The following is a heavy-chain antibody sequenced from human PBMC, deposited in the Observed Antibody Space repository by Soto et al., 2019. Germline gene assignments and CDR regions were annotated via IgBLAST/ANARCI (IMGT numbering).Heavy chain of an antibody. J-gene: IGHJ4*02. CDR2: IHSGST. V-gene: IGHV4-59*08. D-gene: IGHD3-10*01. Sequence: QVELQESGPGLVKPSGTLSLTCTVSGGSISSDYWNWIRQPPGKGLEWIGYIHSGSTNYNASLRSRVTISVDTSKNQFSLKLSPVTAADTAVYFCARHDGSRSTDYWGQGTLVTVSS. CDR3: ARHDGSRSTDY. CDR1: GGSISSDY.